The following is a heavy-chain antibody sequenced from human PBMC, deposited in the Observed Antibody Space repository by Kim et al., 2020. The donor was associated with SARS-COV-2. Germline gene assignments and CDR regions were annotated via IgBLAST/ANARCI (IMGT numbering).Heavy chain of an antibody. CDR3: AKDQFRSTRGWFDP. V-gene: IGHV3-30*18. J-gene: IGHJ5*02. CDR2: ISYDGSNK. D-gene: IGHD2-2*01. Sequence: RGSLRLSCAASGFTFSSYGMHCVRQAPGKGLEWVAVISYDGSNKYYADSVKGRFTISRDNSKNTLYLQMNSLRAEDTAVYYCAKDQFRSTRGWFDPWGQGTLVTVSS. CDR1: GFTFSSYG.